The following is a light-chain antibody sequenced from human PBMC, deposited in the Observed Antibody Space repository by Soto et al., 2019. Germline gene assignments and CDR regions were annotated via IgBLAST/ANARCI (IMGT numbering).Light chain of an antibody. CDR3: QQYGSSGT. J-gene: IGKJ1*01. Sequence: EIVLTQSPGTLSLSPGERATLSCRASQSVSNNYLAWYQQKPGQAPRLLIYGASNRATGIPDRFSASASGTDFTLTISRLEPEDFAVYYCQQYGSSGTFRQATKVDIK. CDR1: QSVSNNY. V-gene: IGKV3-20*01. CDR2: GAS.